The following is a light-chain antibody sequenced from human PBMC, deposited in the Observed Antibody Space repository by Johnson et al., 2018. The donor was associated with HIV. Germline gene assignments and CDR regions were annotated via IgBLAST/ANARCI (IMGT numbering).Light chain of an antibody. CDR2: DNN. CDR1: SSNIGNNF. CDR3: GTWDSRLSVCV. J-gene: IGLJ1*01. V-gene: IGLV1-51*01. Sequence: QSVLTQPPSVSAAPGQKVTISCSGSSSNIGNNFVSWYQQLPGRAPKLLIYDNNKRPSGIPDRFSGSKSGTSATLGITGLQTVAAADYFCGTWDSRLSVCVFGPGTKVTVL.